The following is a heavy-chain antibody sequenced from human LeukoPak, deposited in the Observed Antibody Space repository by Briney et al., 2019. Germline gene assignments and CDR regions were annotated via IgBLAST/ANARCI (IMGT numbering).Heavy chain of an antibody. V-gene: IGHV1-46*01. CDR2: INPSGGST. Sequence: ASVKVSCKASGYTFTSYYMHWVRQAPGQGLEWMGIINPSGGSTSYAQTFQGRVTMTRDTSTSTVYMELSSLRSEDTAVYYCARDRIWDTAMVLGHFDYWGQGTLVTVSS. CDR1: GYTFTSYY. CDR3: ARDRIWDTAMVLGHFDY. J-gene: IGHJ4*02. D-gene: IGHD5-18*01.